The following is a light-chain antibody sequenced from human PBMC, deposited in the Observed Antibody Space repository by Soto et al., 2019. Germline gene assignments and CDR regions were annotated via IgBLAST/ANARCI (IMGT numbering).Light chain of an antibody. Sequence: EIVMTQSPATLSVSPGERATLSCRASQSVSNNLAWYRQKPGQAPRLLIFGASTRAIGLPARFSGSGSGTEFTLTISSLQSEDFAVYYWQQYNSWPRTFGGGTKVESK. CDR1: QSVSNN. J-gene: IGKJ4*01. V-gene: IGKV3-15*01. CDR2: GAS. CDR3: QQYNSWPRT.